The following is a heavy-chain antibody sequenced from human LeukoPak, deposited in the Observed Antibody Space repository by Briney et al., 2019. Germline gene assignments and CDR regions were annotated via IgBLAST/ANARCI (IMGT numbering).Heavy chain of an antibody. CDR1: SYTFTSSS. J-gene: IGHJ4*02. CDR3: VRDTGYGSGWYPGYY. CDR2: INPYNGNT. V-gene: IGHV1-18*01. Sequence: ASVKVSCKASSYTFTSSSINWVRQAPGQGLEWLGWINPYNGNTDYSQKIQGRVTMTRDTSTSTAYMELRSLRSDDTAFYYCVRDTGYGSGWYPGYYWGQGTLVTVSA. D-gene: IGHD6-19*01.